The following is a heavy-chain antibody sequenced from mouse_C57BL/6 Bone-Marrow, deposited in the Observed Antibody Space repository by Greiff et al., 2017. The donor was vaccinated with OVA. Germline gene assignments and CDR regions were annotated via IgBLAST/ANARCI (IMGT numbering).Heavy chain of an antibody. Sequence: EVKLQESGAELVRPGASVKLSCTASGFTIKDDYMHWVKQRPEQGLEWIGWIDPENGDTEYASKFQGKATITADTSSNTAYLQLSSLTSEDAAVYYCTFYYGWYFDVWGTGTTVTVSS. CDR1: GFTIKDDY. CDR3: TFYYGWYFDV. J-gene: IGHJ1*03. V-gene: IGHV14-4*01. CDR2: IDPENGDT. D-gene: IGHD1-1*01.